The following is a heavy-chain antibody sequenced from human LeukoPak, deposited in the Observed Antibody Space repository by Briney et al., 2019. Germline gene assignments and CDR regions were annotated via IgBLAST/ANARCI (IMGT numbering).Heavy chain of an antibody. D-gene: IGHD4-17*01. J-gene: IGHJ6*02. Sequence: GGSLRLSCAASGFTFSSYEMNWVRQAPGKGLEWVSYISSSGSTIYYADSVKGRFTISRDNAKNSLYLQMNSLRAEDTAVYYCARAYGDSWFLPYGMDVWGQGTTVTVSS. CDR2: ISSSGSTI. CDR3: ARAYGDSWFLPYGMDV. CDR1: GFTFSSYE. V-gene: IGHV3-48*03.